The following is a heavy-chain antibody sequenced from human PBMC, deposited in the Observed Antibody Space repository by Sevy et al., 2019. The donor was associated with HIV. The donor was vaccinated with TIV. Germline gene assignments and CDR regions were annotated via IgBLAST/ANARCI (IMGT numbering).Heavy chain of an antibody. V-gene: IGHV3-30*04. D-gene: IGHD2-21*02. CDR2: ISYDGSNK. CDR1: GFTFSSYA. Sequence: GGSLRLSCAASGFTFSSYAMHWVRQAPGKGLEWVAVISYDGSNKYYADSVKGRFTISRDNSKNTLYLQMNSLKTEDTAVYYCTTDGAVVTKDYWGQGTLVTVSS. J-gene: IGHJ4*02. CDR3: TTDGAVVTKDY.